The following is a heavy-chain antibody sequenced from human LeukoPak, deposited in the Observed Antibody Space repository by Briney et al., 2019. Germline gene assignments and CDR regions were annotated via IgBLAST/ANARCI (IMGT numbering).Heavy chain of an antibody. Sequence: GGSLRLSCAASGFTFSSYAMSWVRQAPGKGLEWVSAISGSGGSTYYADSVKGRFTISRDNSKNTLYLQMNSLRAEDTAVYYCAKDPTNRITSYYMDVWGKGTTVTVSS. J-gene: IGHJ6*03. CDR2: ISGSGGST. D-gene: IGHD1-14*01. V-gene: IGHV3-23*01. CDR3: AKDPTNRITSYYMDV. CDR1: GFTFSSYA.